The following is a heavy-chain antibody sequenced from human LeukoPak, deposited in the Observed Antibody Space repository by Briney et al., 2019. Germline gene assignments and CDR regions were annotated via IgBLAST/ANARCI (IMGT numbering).Heavy chain of an antibody. J-gene: IGHJ6*02. V-gene: IGHV4-61*08. CDR1: GGSISSGGYY. Sequence: SETLSLTCTVSGGSISSGGYYWSWIRQPPGKGLEWIGYIFYSGSTNCNPSLKSRVTISVDTSKNQFSLNLSSVTAADTAIYYCARDTGYLGSNYGMDVWGQGTTVTVSS. D-gene: IGHD3-22*01. CDR2: IFYSGST. CDR3: ARDTGYLGSNYGMDV.